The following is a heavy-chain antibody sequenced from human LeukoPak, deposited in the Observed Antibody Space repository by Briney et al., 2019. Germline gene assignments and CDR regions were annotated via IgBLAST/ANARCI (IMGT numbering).Heavy chain of an antibody. CDR2: INPSGGRT. J-gene: IGHJ4*02. CDR3: ARGSGSGYEDRGFDY. D-gene: IGHD5-12*01. V-gene: IGHV1-46*01. Sequence: RASVKVSCKASGYTFTTYYLHWVRQAPGQELDRMGVINPSGGRTLYAQKFQGRVSMTRDTSTSTVFMELTSLRSEDTATYYCARGSGSGYEDRGFDYWGQGALVTVSS. CDR1: GYTFTTYY.